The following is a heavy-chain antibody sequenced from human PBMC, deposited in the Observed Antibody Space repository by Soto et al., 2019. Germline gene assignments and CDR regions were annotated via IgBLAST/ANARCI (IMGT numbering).Heavy chain of an antibody. CDR1: GFTFSSYA. CDR3: VKEADISGYHPDY. Sequence: GSLRLSCAASGFTFSSYAMSWVRQAPGKGLEWVSVISGSGGSTHYADSVKGRSTISRDNSKNTLYLQVNSLRAEDTAVYYWVKEADISGYHPDYCGQGHQVPVSS. D-gene: IGHD3-22*01. V-gene: IGHV3-23*01. J-gene: IGHJ4*02. CDR2: ISGSGGST.